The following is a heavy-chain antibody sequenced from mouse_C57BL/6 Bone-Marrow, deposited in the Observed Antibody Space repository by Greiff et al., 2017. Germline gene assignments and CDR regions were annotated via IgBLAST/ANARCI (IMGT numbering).Heavy chain of an antibody. CDR1: GYTFTSYW. Sequence: QVQLQQPGAELVMPGASVTLSCKASGYTFTSYWMHWVKQRPGQGLEWIGEIDPSDSYTNYNQQFKGKSTLTVDTSSSTAYLQLSSLTSEDSAVYYCARGYYGSSLYAMDDWGQGTSGTVSS. J-gene: IGHJ4*01. V-gene: IGHV1-69*01. CDR2: IDPSDSYT. D-gene: IGHD1-1*01. CDR3: ARGYYGSSLYAMDD.